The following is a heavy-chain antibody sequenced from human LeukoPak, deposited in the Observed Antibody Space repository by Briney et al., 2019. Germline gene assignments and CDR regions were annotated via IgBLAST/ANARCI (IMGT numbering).Heavy chain of an antibody. Sequence: ASVKVSCKASGGTFSGYAISWVRQAPGQGLEWMGGIIPIFGTANYAQKFQGRVTITADESTSTAYMELSSLRSEDTAVYYCASGYYYDPYYFDYWGQGTLVTVSS. CDR2: IIPIFGTA. J-gene: IGHJ4*02. V-gene: IGHV1-69*13. CDR3: ASGYYYDPYYFDY. CDR1: GGTFSGYA. D-gene: IGHD3-22*01.